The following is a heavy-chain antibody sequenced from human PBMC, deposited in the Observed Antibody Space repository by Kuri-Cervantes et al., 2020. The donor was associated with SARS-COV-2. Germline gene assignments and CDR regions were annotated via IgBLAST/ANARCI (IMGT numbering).Heavy chain of an antibody. CDR3: ARSLGWGVVNGVFDP. J-gene: IGHJ5*02. Sequence: ASVKVSCKASGYTFTSYAMHWVRQAPGQRLEWMGWINAGNGNTKYSQKFQGRVTMTRDTSISTAYMELSRLRSDDTAVYYCARSLGWGVVNGVFDPWGQGTLVTVSS. D-gene: IGHD3-3*01. V-gene: IGHV1-3*01. CDR1: GYTFTSYA. CDR2: INAGNGNT.